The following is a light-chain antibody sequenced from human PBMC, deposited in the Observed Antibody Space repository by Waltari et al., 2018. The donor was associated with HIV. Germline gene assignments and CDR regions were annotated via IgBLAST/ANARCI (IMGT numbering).Light chain of an antibody. Sequence: DIVMTQSPATLSVSPGERATLSCRASQNIGGNLAWYQQRHGQPPRLLIYGASSRERGIPARFSGRGSGTEFTLTITSLESEDSAVYFCQQYLDWPPWTFGQGTKVVI. CDR3: QQYLDWPPWT. V-gene: IGKV3D-15*01. CDR1: QNIGGN. J-gene: IGKJ1*01. CDR2: GAS.